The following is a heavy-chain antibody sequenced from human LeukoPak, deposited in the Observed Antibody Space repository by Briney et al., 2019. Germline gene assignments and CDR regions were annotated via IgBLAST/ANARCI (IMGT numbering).Heavy chain of an antibody. Sequence: PSETLSLTCAVYGGSFSGYYWSWIRQPPGKGLEWIGEINHSGSTNYNPSLKSRVTISVDTSKNQFSLKLSSVTAADTAVYYCASMRGALDRLDHDIDYWGQGTLVTVSS. J-gene: IGHJ4*02. CDR2: INHSGST. D-gene: IGHD1-1*01. CDR3: ASMRGALDRLDHDIDY. CDR1: GGSFSGYY. V-gene: IGHV4-34*01.